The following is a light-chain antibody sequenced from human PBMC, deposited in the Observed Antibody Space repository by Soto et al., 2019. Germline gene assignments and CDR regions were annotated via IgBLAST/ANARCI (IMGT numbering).Light chain of an antibody. CDR2: DVS. V-gene: IGLV2-11*01. CDR3: CSYAGSYTVV. J-gene: IGLJ2*01. CDR1: SSDVGGYNY. Sequence: QSVLTQPRSVSGSPGQSVTISCTGTSSDVGGYNYVSWYQQHPGKAPKLMIYDVSQRPSGVPDRFSGSKSGNTASLTISGLQAEDEADYYCCSYAGSYTVVFGGGTMLTVL.